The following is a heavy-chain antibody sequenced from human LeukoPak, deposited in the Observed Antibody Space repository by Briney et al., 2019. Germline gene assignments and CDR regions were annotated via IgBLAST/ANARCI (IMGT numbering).Heavy chain of an antibody. J-gene: IGHJ5*02. D-gene: IGHD3-9*01. CDR3: ARNFPYYDILTGYTNWFDP. Sequence: RASVKVSCKASGYTFTGYYMHWVRQAPGQGLEWMGWTNPNSGGTNYAQKFQGRVTMTRDTSISTAYMELSRLRSDDTAVYYCARNFPYYDILTGYTNWFDPWGQGTLVTVSS. V-gene: IGHV1-2*02. CDR2: TNPNSGGT. CDR1: GYTFTGYY.